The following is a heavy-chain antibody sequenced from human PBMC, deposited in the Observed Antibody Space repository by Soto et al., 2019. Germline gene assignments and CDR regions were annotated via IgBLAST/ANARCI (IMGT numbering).Heavy chain of an antibody. CDR3: ARDRPPHWFDP. CDR2: ISYDGSNK. CDR1: GFTFSSYA. Sequence: QVQLVESGGGVVQPGRSLRLSCAASGFTFSSYAMHWVRQAPGKGLEWVAVISYDGSNKYYADSVKGRFTISRDNSKNPLNLQMNSLRAEDTAVYYSARDRPPHWFDPWGQGTLVTVSS. V-gene: IGHV3-30-3*01. J-gene: IGHJ5*02.